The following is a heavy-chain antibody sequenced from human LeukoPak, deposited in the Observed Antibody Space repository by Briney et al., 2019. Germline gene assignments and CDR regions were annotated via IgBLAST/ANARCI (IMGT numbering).Heavy chain of an antibody. J-gene: IGHJ6*03. V-gene: IGHV4-39*01. Sequence: SETLSLTCTVSGGSISRNNYHLGWIRQPPGKGLEWIATIYYSGSTYYNPSLKSRVTVSVDTSKNQFSLKLSSVTAADTAVYYCARVVPSYMDVWGKGTTVTVSS. D-gene: IGHD2-15*01. CDR3: ARVVPSYMDV. CDR1: GGSISRNNYH. CDR2: IYYSGST.